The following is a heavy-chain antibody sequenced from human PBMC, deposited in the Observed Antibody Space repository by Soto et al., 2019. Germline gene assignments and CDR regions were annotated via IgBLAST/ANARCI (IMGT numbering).Heavy chain of an antibody. V-gene: IGHV3-9*01. Sequence: EVQLVESGGGLVQPGRSLRLSCAASGFTFDDYAMHWVRQAPGKGLEWGSGISWDSGTIVFVDSVKGRFTISRENAKNSLYLQMNSLRAEDTALYYGAKDMRGGSSSSRYYYGVDVWGQGTTVTVSS. CDR3: AKDMRGGSSSSRYYYGVDV. J-gene: IGHJ6*02. CDR2: ISWDSGTI. CDR1: GFTFDDYA. D-gene: IGHD6-13*01.